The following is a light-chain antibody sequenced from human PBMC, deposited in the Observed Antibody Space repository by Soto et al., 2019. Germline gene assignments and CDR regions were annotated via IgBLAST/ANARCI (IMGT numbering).Light chain of an antibody. CDR3: QQYENYWT. CDR1: QSISSW. Sequence: DIQMTQSPSTLSASVGDIVTITCRASQSISSWLAWYQQKPGKAPKLLIYKASTLKSGVPSRFSGSGSGTEFTLTISNLQPDDFATYYCQQYENYWTFGQGTKVDIK. CDR2: KAS. V-gene: IGKV1-5*03. J-gene: IGKJ1*01.